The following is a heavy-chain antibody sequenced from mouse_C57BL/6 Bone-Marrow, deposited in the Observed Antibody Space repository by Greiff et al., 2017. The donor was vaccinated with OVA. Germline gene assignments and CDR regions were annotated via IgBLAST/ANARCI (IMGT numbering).Heavy chain of an antibody. CDR1: GFTFSSYT. V-gene: IGHV5-9*01. J-gene: IGHJ3*01. CDR2: ISGGGGNT. D-gene: IGHD1-1*01. Sequence: EVQGVESGGGLVKPGGSLKLSCAASGFTFSSYTMSWVRQTPEKRLEWVATISGGGGNTFYPENVKGRFTFTRENAKNTLYLQISSLRSEDTALYYGARHEDYYGSSLGFAYWGKGTLVTVSA. CDR3: ARHEDYYGSSLGFAY.